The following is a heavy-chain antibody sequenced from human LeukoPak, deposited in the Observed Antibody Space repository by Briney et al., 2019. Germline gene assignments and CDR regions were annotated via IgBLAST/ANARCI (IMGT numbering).Heavy chain of an antibody. D-gene: IGHD3-22*01. Sequence: ASVKVSCKASGYTFTGYYMHWVRQAPGQGLEWMGWINPNSGGTNYAQKFQGRVTMTRDTSISTAYMELSRLRSEDTAVYYCAREVNYYDNSGYYYWGQGTLVTVSS. CDR1: GYTFTGYY. CDR3: AREVNYYDNSGYYY. CDR2: INPNSGGT. V-gene: IGHV1-2*02. J-gene: IGHJ4*02.